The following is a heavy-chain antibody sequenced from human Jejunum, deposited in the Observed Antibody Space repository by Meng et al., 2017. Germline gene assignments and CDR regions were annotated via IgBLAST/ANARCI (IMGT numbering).Heavy chain of an antibody. D-gene: IGHD3-22*01. Sequence: GESLKISCATSGFSFSGSEMNWVRQAPGKGLEWISYISSSGNTRYYTDSVKGRFTISRDNAENSLYLQMNSLRAEDTAFYYCARSTEGFHDISDYRTKWGRGTLVTVSS. V-gene: IGHV3-48*03. CDR1: GFSFSGSE. J-gene: IGHJ4*02. CDR2: ISSSGNTR. CDR3: ARSTEGFHDISDYRTK.